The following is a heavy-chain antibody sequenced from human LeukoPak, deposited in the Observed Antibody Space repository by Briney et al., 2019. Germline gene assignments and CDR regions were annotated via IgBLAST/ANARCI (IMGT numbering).Heavy chain of an antibody. CDR1: GFTFSSYS. J-gene: IGHJ4*02. V-gene: IGHV3-48*02. CDR2: ISSGGSTI. CDR3: VRGDQEASEPAFDY. D-gene: IGHD1-14*01. Sequence: GGSLRLSCAASGFTFSSYSMNWVRQAPGKGLEWVSYISSGGSTIYYADSVRGRFTISRDTAKDSLYLEMNSLRDEDTAMYYCVRGDQEASEPAFDYWGQGTLVTVSS.